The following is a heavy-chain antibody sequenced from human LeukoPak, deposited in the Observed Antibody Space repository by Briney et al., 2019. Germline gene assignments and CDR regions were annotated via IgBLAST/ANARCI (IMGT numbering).Heavy chain of an antibody. CDR1: GGTFSSYA. CDR3: ARDRIAAAGYYYYYGMDV. D-gene: IGHD6-13*01. CDR2: IIPILGIA. Sequence: SVKVSCKASGGTFSSYAISWVRQAPGQGLEWMGRIIPILGIANYAQKFQGRVTITADKSTSTAYMELSSLRSEDTAVYYCARDRIAAAGYYYYYGMDVWGQGTTVTVSS. V-gene: IGHV1-69*04. J-gene: IGHJ6*02.